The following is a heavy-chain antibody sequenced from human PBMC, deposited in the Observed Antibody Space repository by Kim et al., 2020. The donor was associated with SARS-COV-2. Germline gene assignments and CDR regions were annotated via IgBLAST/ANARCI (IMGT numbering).Heavy chain of an antibody. D-gene: IGHD3-22*01. V-gene: IGHV3-11*04. CDR2: ISSSGSGSTI. CDR3: AREDDTGGYYYYFDY. J-gene: IGHJ4*02. CDR1: GFTFSEYQ. Sequence: GGSLRLSCAASGFTFSEYQMSWIRQAPGKGLEWISYISSSGSGSTIDYADSVRGRFTISRDNAKKSLYLQMSSLRAEDTAVYYCAREDDTGGYYYYFDYWGQGTLVTVSS.